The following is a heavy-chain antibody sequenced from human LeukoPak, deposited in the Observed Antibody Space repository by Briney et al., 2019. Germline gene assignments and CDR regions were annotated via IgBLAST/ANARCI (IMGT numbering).Heavy chain of an antibody. V-gene: IGHV4-4*07. D-gene: IGHD2-21*02. CDR2: VYTSGST. Sequence: SETLSLTCTVSGGSFSSYYWTWIRQPAGKGLEWIGRVYTSGSTKYNPSLKSRVTMSVDTSKNQFSLKLNSVTAADTAVYYCARGFLGVETSIFFDLWGRGTLVTVSS. J-gene: IGHJ2*01. CDR1: GGSFSSYY. CDR3: ARGFLGVETSIFFDL.